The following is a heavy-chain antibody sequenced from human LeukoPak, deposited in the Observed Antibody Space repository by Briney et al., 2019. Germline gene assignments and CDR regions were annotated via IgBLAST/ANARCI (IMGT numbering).Heavy chain of an antibody. CDR3: ARCANGYSSGWYGGYFDY. D-gene: IGHD6-19*01. J-gene: IGHJ4*02. CDR2: VDPEDGET. V-gene: IGHV1-69-2*01. CDR1: GYTFTDYY. Sequence: GASVKISCKASGYTFTDYYMHWVQQAPGKGLEWMGRVDPEDGETIYAEKLQGRVTMTTDTSTSTAYMELRSLRSDDTAVYYCARCANGYSSGWYGGYFDYWGQGTLVTVSS.